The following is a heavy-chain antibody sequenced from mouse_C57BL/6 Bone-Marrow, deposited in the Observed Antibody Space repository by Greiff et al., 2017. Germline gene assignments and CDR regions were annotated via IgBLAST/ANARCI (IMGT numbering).Heavy chain of an antibody. CDR1: GYTFTSYW. Sequence: VQLQQPGAELVKPGASVKLSCKASGYTFTSYWMHWVKQRPGQGLEWIGRIHPNSGSTNYNEKFKSKATLTVDKSSSTAYMQLSSLTSEDSAVYYCARRDGYWYAMDYWGQGTSVTVSS. V-gene: IGHV1-64*01. D-gene: IGHD2-3*01. CDR2: IHPNSGST. CDR3: ARRDGYWYAMDY. J-gene: IGHJ4*01.